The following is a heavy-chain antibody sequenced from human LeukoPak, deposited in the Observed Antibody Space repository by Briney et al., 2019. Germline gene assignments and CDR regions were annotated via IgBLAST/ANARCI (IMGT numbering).Heavy chain of an antibody. Sequence: SETLSLTCTVSGGSVSVQYWSLVRQPPGKGLEWIGYIFYSGTTNYNPSLKSRVTVSLDTSKNQFSLQLRSVTAADTAVYYCARFTTVVPAFWYFDLWGRGTLVTVSS. D-gene: IGHD4-23*01. CDR2: IFYSGTT. CDR1: GGSVSVQY. CDR3: ARFTTVVPAFWYFDL. J-gene: IGHJ2*01. V-gene: IGHV4-59*08.